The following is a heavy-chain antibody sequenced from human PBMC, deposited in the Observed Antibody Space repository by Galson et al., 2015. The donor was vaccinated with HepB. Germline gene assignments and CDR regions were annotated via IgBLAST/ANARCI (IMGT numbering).Heavy chain of an antibody. Sequence: SLRLSCAASGFTFSSYGMHWVCQAPGKGLEWVAVIWYDGSNKYYADSVKGRFTISRDNSKNTLYLQMNSLRAEDTAVYYCARDPRYCSSTSCVKYYYGMDVWGQGTTVTVSS. CDR2: IWYDGSNK. CDR1: GFTFSSYG. J-gene: IGHJ6*02. D-gene: IGHD2-2*01. V-gene: IGHV3-33*01. CDR3: ARDPRYCSSTSCVKYYYGMDV.